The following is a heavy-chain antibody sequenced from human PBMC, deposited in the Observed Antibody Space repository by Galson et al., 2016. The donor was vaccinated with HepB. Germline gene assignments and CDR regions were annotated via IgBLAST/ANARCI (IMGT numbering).Heavy chain of an antibody. CDR3: ASQQLWPSFDY. Sequence: SLRLSCAASGFTLSSYAMSWVRQAPGKGLQWVTSISGTGGTTYYADSVKGRFTISRNNSKNILHLQMDSLRVEDTAIYYCASQQLWPSFDYWGQGILVTVSS. V-gene: IGHV3-23*01. CDR1: GFTLSSYA. J-gene: IGHJ4*02. D-gene: IGHD5-18*01. CDR2: ISGTGGTT.